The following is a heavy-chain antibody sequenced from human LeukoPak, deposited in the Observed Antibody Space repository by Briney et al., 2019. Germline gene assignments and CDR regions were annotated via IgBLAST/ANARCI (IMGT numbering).Heavy chain of an antibody. Sequence: GGTLRLSCAASGFTFSSYSMNWVRQAPGKGLEWVSYISSSSTIYYADSVKGRFTISRDNAKNSLYLQTNSLRDEDTAVYYCARGRRGYYGMDVWGQGTTVTVS. CDR2: ISSSSTI. J-gene: IGHJ6*02. V-gene: IGHV3-48*02. CDR3: ARGRRGYYGMDV. CDR1: GFTFSSYS.